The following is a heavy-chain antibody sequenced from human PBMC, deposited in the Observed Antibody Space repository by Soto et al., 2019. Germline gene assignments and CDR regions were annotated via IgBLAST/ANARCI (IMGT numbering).Heavy chain of an antibody. J-gene: IGHJ4*02. D-gene: IGHD6-13*01. V-gene: IGHV1-69*06. CDR3: ARSLKGSSWYDY. CDR2: IIPIFGTA. Sequence: SVKVSCKASGGTFSSYAISWVRQAPGQGLEWMGGIIPIFGTANYAQKFQGRVTITADKSTSTAYMELSSLRSEDTAVYYCARSLKGSSWYDYWGQGTLVTVSS. CDR1: GGTFSSYA.